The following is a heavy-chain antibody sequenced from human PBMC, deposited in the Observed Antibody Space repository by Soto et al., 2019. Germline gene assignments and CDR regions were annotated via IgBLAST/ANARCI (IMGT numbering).Heavy chain of an antibody. Sequence: PGGCLRLSCAASRFTFSSYEMNWVRQAPGKGLEWVSYISSSGSTIYYEDSVKGRFTISRDNAKNSLYLQMNSLRAEDTAVYYCARDPSTGTNDYWGQGTLVTASS. CDR1: RFTFSSYE. CDR3: ARDPSTGTNDY. D-gene: IGHD1-7*01. V-gene: IGHV3-48*03. CDR2: ISSSGSTI. J-gene: IGHJ4*02.